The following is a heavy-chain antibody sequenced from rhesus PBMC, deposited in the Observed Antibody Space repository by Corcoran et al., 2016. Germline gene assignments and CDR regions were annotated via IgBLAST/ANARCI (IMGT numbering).Heavy chain of an antibody. Sequence: QVQLQESGPGLVKPSETLSLTCAVSCYSISSNYWSWIRQPPGKGLEWIGYIYGSSGSTYYNPSLQSRVTISTDTSKNQFSLKLSAVTAADTAVYYCARGAGWNYGYWYCDLWGPGTPITISS. CDR1: CYSISSNY. D-gene: IGHD1-1*01. CDR2: IYGSSGST. CDR3: ARGAGWNYGYWYCDL. J-gene: IGHJ2*01. V-gene: IGHV4-147*01.